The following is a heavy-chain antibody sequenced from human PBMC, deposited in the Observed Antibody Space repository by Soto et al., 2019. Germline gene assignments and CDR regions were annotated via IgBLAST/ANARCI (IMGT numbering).Heavy chain of an antibody. Sequence: QVQLQESGPGLVKPSETLSLTCTISGGPMNNYYCSWFRQPRGQGLEWIGYMGYNGFTRYNPSLSSRVARSLHAAKNQFSLTLSSVTAADTALCYCARLGCGELHGLVDVWGQGMTVTVSS. V-gene: IGHV4-59*08. CDR3: ARLGCGELHGLVDV. D-gene: IGHD4-17*01. J-gene: IGHJ6*02. CDR1: GGPMNNYY. CDR2: MGYNGFT.